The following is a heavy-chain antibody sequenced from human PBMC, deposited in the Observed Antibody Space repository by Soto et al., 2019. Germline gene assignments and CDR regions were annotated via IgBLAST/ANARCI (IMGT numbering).Heavy chain of an antibody. V-gene: IGHV3-30-3*01. Sequence: PVGSLRLSCAASGFTFSSYAMHWVRQAPGKGLEWVAVISYDGSNKYYADSVKGRFTISRDNSKNTLYLQMNSLRAEDTAVYYCARDQLYCSSTSCSYYYYGMDVWGHGTTGTV. CDR2: ISYDGSNK. D-gene: IGHD2-2*01. CDR3: ARDQLYCSSTSCSYYYYGMDV. CDR1: GFTFSSYA. J-gene: IGHJ6*02.